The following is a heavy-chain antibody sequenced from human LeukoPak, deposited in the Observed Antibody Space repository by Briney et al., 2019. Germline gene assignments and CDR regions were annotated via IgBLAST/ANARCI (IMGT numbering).Heavy chain of an antibody. CDR1: GFTFSSYG. V-gene: IGHV3-23*01. Sequence: GGSLRLSCAASGFTFSSYGMSWVRQAPGKGLEWVSAISGSGGSTYYADSVKGRFTISRDNSKNTLYLQMNSLRAEDTAVYYCAKVVSVRVRGATVLHYYMDVWGKGTTVTISS. CDR3: AKVVSVRVRGATVLHYYMDV. CDR2: ISGSGGST. D-gene: IGHD3-10*01. J-gene: IGHJ6*03.